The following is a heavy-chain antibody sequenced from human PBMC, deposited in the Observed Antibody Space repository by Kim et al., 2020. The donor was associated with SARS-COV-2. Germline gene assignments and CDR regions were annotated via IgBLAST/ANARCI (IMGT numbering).Heavy chain of an antibody. J-gene: IGHJ6*02. CDR3: AKGIAARRDYYYYYGMDV. V-gene: IGHV3-23*01. CDR2: ISGSGGST. Sequence: GGSLRLSCAASGFTFSSYAMSWVRQAPGKGLEWVSAISGSGGSTYYADSVKGRFTISRDNSKNTLYLQMNSLRAEDTAVYYCAKGIAARRDYYYYYGMDVWGQGTTVTVSS. D-gene: IGHD6-6*01. CDR1: GFTFSSYA.